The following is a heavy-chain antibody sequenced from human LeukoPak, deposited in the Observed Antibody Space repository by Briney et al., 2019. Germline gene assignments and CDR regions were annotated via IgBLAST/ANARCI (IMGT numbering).Heavy chain of an antibody. D-gene: IGHD1-26*01. Sequence: SETLSLTCTVSGGSISSYYWSWIRQPPGKGLEWIGYIYYSGSTNYNPSLKSRVTISVDTSKNQFSLKLSSVTAADTAVYYCARAAAGWELPDAFDIWGQGTMVTVSS. CDR3: ARAAAGWELPDAFDI. J-gene: IGHJ3*02. CDR1: GGSISSYY. CDR2: IYYSGST. V-gene: IGHV4-59*01.